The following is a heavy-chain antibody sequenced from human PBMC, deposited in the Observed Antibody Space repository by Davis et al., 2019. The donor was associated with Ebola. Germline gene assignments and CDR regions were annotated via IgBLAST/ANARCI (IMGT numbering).Heavy chain of an antibody. CDR3: ARGLGDYLLYGVGYYYYAMDV. D-gene: IGHD4-17*01. J-gene: IGHJ6*02. CDR1: GGSISGDY. Sequence: ETLSLTCTVSGGSISGDYWSWVRQAPGKGLEWVANIKEDGTEKKYLDSLKGRFTISRDNAKNSLYLQMNSLRAEDTAVYFCARGLGDYLLYGVGYYYYAMDVWGQGTTVTVSS. CDR2: IKEDGTEK. V-gene: IGHV3-7*03.